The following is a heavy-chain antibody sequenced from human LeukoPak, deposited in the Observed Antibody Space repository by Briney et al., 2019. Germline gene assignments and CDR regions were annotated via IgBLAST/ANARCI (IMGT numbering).Heavy chain of an antibody. CDR3: ATLSFHPGYSYGYAFDY. CDR1: GFTFSSYA. D-gene: IGHD5-18*01. V-gene: IGHV3-23*01. Sequence: SGGSLRLSCAASGFTFSSYAMGWVRQAPGKGLEWVSAISGSGGSTYYADSVKGRFTISRDNSKNTLYLQMNSLRAEDTAVYYCATLSFHPGYSYGYAFDYWGQGTLVTVSS. CDR2: ISGSGGST. J-gene: IGHJ4*02.